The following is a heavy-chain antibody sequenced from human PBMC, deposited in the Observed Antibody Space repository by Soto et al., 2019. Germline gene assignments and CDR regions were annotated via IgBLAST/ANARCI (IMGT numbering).Heavy chain of an antibody. CDR2: IYYSGST. CDR3: ARSHVNYYDSSGTYPPLFYFDY. V-gene: IGHV4-59*12. CDR1: GGSIISYY. J-gene: IGHJ4*02. Sequence: PSETLSLTCTASGGSIISYYWSWIRQPPGKGLKWIGYIYYSGSTNYNPSLKSRVTISVDTSKNQFSLKLSSVTAADTAVYYCARSHVNYYDSSGTYPPLFYFDYWGQGTLVTVSS. D-gene: IGHD3-22*01.